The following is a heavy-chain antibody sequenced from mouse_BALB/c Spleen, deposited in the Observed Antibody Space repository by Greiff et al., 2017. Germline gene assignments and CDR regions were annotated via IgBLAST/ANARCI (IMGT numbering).Heavy chain of an antibody. V-gene: IGHV5-4*02. J-gene: IGHJ4*01. CDR3: ARGGGNSDYYAMDY. D-gene: IGHD2-1*01. CDR2: ISDGGSYT. CDR1: GFTFSDYY. Sequence: EVQVVESGGGLVKPGGSLKLSCAASGFTFSDYYMYWVRQTPEKRLEWVATISDGGSYTYYPDSVKGRFTISRDNAKNNLYLQMSSLKSEDTAMYYCARGGGNSDYYAMDYWGQGTSVTVSS.